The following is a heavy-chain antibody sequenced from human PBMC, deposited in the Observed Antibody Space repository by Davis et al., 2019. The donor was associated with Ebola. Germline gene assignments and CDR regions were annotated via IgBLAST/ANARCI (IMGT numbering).Heavy chain of an antibody. Sequence: KVSCKGSGYSFSSYWIAWVRQMPEKGLEWMGIIWPGDSETRYSPPFQGQVTVSADKSINTAYLQWSSLKASDTAMYYCARRGDFWSGYYDYWGQGTLVSVSS. J-gene: IGHJ4*02. CDR2: IWPGDSET. V-gene: IGHV5-51*01. CDR3: ARRGDFWSGYYDY. CDR1: GYSFSSYW. D-gene: IGHD3-3*01.